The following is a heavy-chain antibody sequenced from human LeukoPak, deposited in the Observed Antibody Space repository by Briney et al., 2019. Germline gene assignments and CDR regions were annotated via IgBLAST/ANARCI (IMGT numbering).Heavy chain of an antibody. V-gene: IGHV3-23*01. CDR3: AKARVTTGYYMQVDY. D-gene: IGHD3-9*01. J-gene: IGHJ4*02. CDR2: ISASGTT. CDR1: GFIFSTHA. Sequence: PGGSLRLSCAASGFIFSTHAMTWVRQAPGKGLEWVSVISASGTTHYADSMKGQFTISRDNSKNTVYLQLSSLRPEDTAVYYCAKARVTTGYYMQVDYWGQGTLVTVSS.